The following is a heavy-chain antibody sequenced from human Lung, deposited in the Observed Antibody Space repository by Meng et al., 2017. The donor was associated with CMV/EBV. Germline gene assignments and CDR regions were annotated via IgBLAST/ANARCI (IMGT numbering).Heavy chain of an antibody. CDR2: INASSGAT. CDR3: ARFNAIFYDSSGHYYDH. J-gene: IGHJ4*02. D-gene: IGHD3-22*01. V-gene: IGHV1-2*02. CDR1: FTGYY. Sequence: FTGYYMHWVRQAPGQGLEWMGWINASSGATNYAQEFQGRVTMTRDTSITTAYMELSRLRSDDTALYYCARFNAIFYDSSGHYYDHWGQGTLVTVSS.